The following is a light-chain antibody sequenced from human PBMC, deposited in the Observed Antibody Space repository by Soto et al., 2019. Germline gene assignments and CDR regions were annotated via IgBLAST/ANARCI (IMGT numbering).Light chain of an antibody. CDR3: SSYTRSSTKV. CDR2: DVS. J-gene: IGLJ1*01. CDR1: SSDVGGYNY. V-gene: IGLV2-14*01. Sequence: QSVLTQPASVSGSPGQSITISCTGTSSDVGGYNYVSWYQQHPGKAPKLMIYDVSNRPSGVSNRFSGSKSGNTASLTISGLQAEDEADYYCSSYTRSSTKVFGTGTKLTVL.